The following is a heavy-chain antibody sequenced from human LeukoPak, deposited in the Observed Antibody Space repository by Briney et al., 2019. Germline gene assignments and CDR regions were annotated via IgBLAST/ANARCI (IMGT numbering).Heavy chain of an antibody. Sequence: SETLSLTCTVSGGPISGYYWSWIRQPPGKGLEWIGCIHYSGTTNYNPSLKGRVTISVDTSKNQFSLKLGSVTAADTAVYYCARGTYNYGSGYWGQGTLVTVS. CDR3: ARGTYNYGSGY. J-gene: IGHJ4*02. V-gene: IGHV4-59*01. D-gene: IGHD5-18*01. CDR1: GGPISGYY. CDR2: IHYSGTT.